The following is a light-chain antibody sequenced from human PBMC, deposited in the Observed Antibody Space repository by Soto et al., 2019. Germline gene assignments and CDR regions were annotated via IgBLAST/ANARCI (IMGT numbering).Light chain of an antibody. Sequence: QSVLTQPPSASRSPGQSVTISCTGTSSDVGAYNYVSWYQFHAGKAPKLIVYEVSKRPSDVPDRFSASKSGNTASLTVSGLQTEDEADYYCSSYAGSNNYVFGIGTKLTVL. CDR1: SSDVGAYNY. J-gene: IGLJ1*01. V-gene: IGLV2-8*02. CDR3: SSYAGSNNYV. CDR2: EVS.